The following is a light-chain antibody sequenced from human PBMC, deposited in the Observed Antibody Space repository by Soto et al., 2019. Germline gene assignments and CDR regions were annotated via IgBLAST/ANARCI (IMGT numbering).Light chain of an antibody. CDR1: QSVSSRH. J-gene: IGKJ2*01. V-gene: IGKV3-20*01. CDR2: GAS. CDR3: QQYDGSLYT. Sequence: EIVLTQSPGTLSLSPGERATLSCRASQSVSSRHLAWYQQKPGQAPRLLIYGASSRATGIPDRFSGSGSGPDFTLTISRLEPEDFGVYYCQQYDGSLYTFGQGTKLEIK.